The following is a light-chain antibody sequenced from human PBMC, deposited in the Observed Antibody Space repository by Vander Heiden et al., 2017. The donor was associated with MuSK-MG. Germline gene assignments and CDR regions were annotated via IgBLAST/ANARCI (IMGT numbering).Light chain of an antibody. CDR1: QSISSY. CDR3: QQSYGTPYT. V-gene: IGKV1-39*01. CDR2: AAS. Sequence: DLQMTQSPSSLSASVGDRVTITCRASQSISSYLNWYQQKPGKAPKLLIYAASSLQSGVPSTFSGSGSGTDFTLTISSLQPEDFTTYYCQQSYGTPYTFGPGTKLEIK. J-gene: IGKJ2*01.